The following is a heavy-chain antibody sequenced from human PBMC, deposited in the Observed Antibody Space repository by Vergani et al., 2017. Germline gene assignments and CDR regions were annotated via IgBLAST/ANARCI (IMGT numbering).Heavy chain of an antibody. Sequence: QVQLQESGPGLVKPSETLSLTCAVYGGSFSGYYWSWIRQPPGKGLEWIGEINHSGSTNYNPSLKSRVTISVDTSKNQFSLKLSSVTAADTAVYYCASKEWELLSTWGQGTLVTVSS. V-gene: IGHV4-34*01. CDR1: GGSFSGYY. D-gene: IGHD1-26*01. J-gene: IGHJ5*02. CDR2: INHSGST. CDR3: ASKEWELLST.